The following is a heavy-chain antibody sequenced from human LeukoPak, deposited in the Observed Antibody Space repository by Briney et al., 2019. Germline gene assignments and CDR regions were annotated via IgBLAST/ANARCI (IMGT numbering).Heavy chain of an antibody. CDR2: VHYSGNT. CDR1: GGSISGYY. D-gene: IGHD3-10*01. V-gene: IGHV4-59*03. CDR3: VIGRGWQPDY. J-gene: IGHJ4*02. Sequence: SETLSLTCTVSGGSISGYYHNWVRQSPGRGLEWIGLVHYSGNTNYNPSLESRVSISTDTSKNQFSLELTSVTAADTAVYYCVIGRGWQPDYWGQGIPVTVSS.